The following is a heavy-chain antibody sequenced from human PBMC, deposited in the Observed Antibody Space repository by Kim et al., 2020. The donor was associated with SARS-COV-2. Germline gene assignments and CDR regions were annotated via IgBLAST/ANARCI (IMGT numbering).Heavy chain of an antibody. D-gene: IGHD3-22*01. Sequence: RVTISVDTSKNQFSLKLSSVTAADTAVYYCARSPEEISGGWLPPVIGMDVWGQGTTVTVSS. V-gene: IGHV4-31*02. J-gene: IGHJ6*02. CDR3: ARSPEEISGGWLPPVIGMDV.